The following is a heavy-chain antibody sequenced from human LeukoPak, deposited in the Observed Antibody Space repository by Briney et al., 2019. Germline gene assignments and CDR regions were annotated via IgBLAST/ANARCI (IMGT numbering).Heavy chain of an antibody. Sequence: GGSLRLSCAASGFTFSNYWMTWVRQALGKGLEWVANIKKDGRDKYYVDSVKGRFTISKDNAKNSVYLQMSSLRVEDTAVYYCARDAGTGFDYWGQGALVTVSS. J-gene: IGHJ4*02. CDR2: IKKDGRDK. D-gene: IGHD3-10*01. CDR1: GFTFSNYW. CDR3: ARDAGTGFDY. V-gene: IGHV3-7*01.